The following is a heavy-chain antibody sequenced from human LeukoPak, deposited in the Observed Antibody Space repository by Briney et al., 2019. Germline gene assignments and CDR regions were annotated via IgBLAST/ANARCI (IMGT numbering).Heavy chain of an antibody. V-gene: IGHV4-59*01. J-gene: IGHJ4*02. CDR2: IYYSGST. Sequence: SETLSLTCTVSGGSISSYYWSWIRQPPGKGLEWIGYIYYSGSTNYNPSLKSRVTISVDTSKNQFSLKPSSVTAADTAVYYCARDTAARPFDYWGQGTLVTVSS. CDR1: GGSISSYY. CDR3: ARDTAARPFDY. D-gene: IGHD6-6*01.